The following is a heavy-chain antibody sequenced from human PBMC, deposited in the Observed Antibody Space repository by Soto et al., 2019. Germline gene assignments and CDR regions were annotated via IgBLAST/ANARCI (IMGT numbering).Heavy chain of an antibody. J-gene: IGHJ4*02. Sequence: GGSLRLSCESSGFYFSVYAIAWVRQVPDKGLEWVSTIADTSGTTYYADSVKGRFTLSRDISTNTLFLQMNSLRVEDTAVYYCAKAQWLLGGDYFDSWGQGTLVTVSS. CDR2: IADTSGTT. D-gene: IGHD3-22*01. V-gene: IGHV3-23*01. CDR3: AKAQWLLGGDYFDS. CDR1: GFYFSVYA.